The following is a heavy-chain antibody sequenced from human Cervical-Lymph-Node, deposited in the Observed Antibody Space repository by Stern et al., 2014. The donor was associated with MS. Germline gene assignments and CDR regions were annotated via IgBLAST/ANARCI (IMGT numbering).Heavy chain of an antibody. CDR3: AKDTGRGDGYNYYNYYGMDV. CDR2: ISYDGSKT. CDR1: GFTFSTYG. Sequence: QVQLVQSGGGVVQPGSSLRLSCAASGFTFSTYGMHWVRQAPGTGLEWVAVISYDGSKTYYADSVKGRFTISRDNSKNTAYLEMKTLRPEDTAVFYCAKDTGRGDGYNYYNYYGMDVWGQGTTVTVSS. J-gene: IGHJ6*02. D-gene: IGHD5-24*01. V-gene: IGHV3-30*18.